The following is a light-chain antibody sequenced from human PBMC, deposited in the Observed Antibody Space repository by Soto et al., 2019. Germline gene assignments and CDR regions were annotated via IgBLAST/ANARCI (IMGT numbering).Light chain of an antibody. CDR2: DAS. CDR1: QDITKH. Sequence: DIQMTQSPSSLSASVGAIVTITCQASQDITKHLSWFQQKPGKVPKLLIYDASELETGVPSRLSGSGSGTDFTFTISSLQPEDIANYYCQHYDNLPYTFGQGTKMEMK. CDR3: QHYDNLPYT. J-gene: IGKJ2*01. V-gene: IGKV1-33*01.